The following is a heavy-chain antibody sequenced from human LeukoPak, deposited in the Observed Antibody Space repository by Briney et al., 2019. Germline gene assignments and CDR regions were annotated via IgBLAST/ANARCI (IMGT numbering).Heavy chain of an antibody. J-gene: IGHJ4*02. CDR3: ARDLDFYATDY. Sequence: PGGSLRLSCAASGFSLSRYWMSWVRRAPGKGLEWVANIGKDGSGNHYVDSVKGRFTISRDNAKNSLYLQMNSLRADDTAVYYCARDLDFYATDYWGQGTLATVPS. CDR1: GFSLSRYW. D-gene: IGHD2/OR15-2a*01. CDR2: IGKDGSGN. V-gene: IGHV3-7*01.